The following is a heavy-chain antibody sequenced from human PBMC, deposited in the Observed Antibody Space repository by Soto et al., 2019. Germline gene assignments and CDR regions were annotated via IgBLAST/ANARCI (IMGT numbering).Heavy chain of an antibody. D-gene: IGHD6-6*01. CDR1: GGSFSGYY. CDR2: INHSGST. V-gene: IGHV4-34*01. CDR3: ARGGKVAARRNYYYYYYMDV. Sequence: SETLSLTCAVYGGSFSGYYWSWIRQPPGKGLEWIGEINHSGSTNYNPSLKSRVTISVDTSKNQFSLKLSSVTAADTAVYYCARGGKVAARRNYYYYYYMDVWGKGTTVTSP. J-gene: IGHJ6*03.